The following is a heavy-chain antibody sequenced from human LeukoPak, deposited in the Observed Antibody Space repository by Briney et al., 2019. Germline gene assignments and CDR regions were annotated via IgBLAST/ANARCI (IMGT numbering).Heavy chain of an antibody. CDR3: ARDVWTVTPDY. Sequence: PGGSLRLSCAASGFTFSSYWMGWVRQAPGKGLEWVANIKQDGSEKYYVDSVKGRFTISRDNAKNSLYLQMNSLRAEDTAVYYCARDVWTVTPDYWGQGTLVTVSS. D-gene: IGHD4-17*01. CDR2: IKQDGSEK. J-gene: IGHJ4*02. V-gene: IGHV3-7*01. CDR1: GFTFSSYW.